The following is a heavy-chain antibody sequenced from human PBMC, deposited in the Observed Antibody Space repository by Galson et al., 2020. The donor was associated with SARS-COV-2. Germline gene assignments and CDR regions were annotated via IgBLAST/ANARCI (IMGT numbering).Heavy chain of an antibody. CDR2: ISWNSGSI. CDR3: AKGFGSGSYYKLGGPELNQHYFDY. J-gene: IGHJ4*02. CDR1: GFTFDDYA. V-gene: IGHV3-9*01. D-gene: IGHD3-10*01. Sequence: SLKISCAASGFTFDDYAMHWVRQAPGKGLEWVSGISWNSGSIGYADSVKGRFTISRDNAKNSLYLQMNSLRAEDTALYYCAKGFGSGSYYKLGGPELNQHYFDYWGQGTLVTVSS.